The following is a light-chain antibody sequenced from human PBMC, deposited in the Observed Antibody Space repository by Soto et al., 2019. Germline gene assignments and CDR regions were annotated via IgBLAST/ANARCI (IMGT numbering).Light chain of an antibody. CDR2: DAS. Sequence: EIVLTQSPATLSLSPGERATLSCRASQSVSSYLAWYQQKPGQAPRLLIYDASNRATGIPARFSGSGSGTDFTLTISSLEPEYFAVYYCQQRSNWPLTFGGGTKVESK. V-gene: IGKV3-11*01. J-gene: IGKJ4*01. CDR3: QQRSNWPLT. CDR1: QSVSSY.